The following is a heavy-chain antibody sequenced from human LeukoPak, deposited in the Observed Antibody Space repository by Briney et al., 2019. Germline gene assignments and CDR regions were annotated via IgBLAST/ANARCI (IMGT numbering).Heavy chain of an antibody. J-gene: IGHJ5*02. V-gene: IGHV3-66*01. Sequence: GGSLRLSCLVSGFTVSSNYMNWVRQAPGKGLEWVSVLYSGGMTYSANSVKGRFTISRDIPKNTLYLQMNSLRAEDTAVYYCARELTSSSCFDPWGQGTLVTVSS. CDR1: GFTVSSNY. D-gene: IGHD2-2*01. CDR2: LYSGGMT. CDR3: ARELTSSSCFDP.